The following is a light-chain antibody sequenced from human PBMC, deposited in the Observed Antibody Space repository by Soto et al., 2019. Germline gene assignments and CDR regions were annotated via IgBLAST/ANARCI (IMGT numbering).Light chain of an antibody. CDR1: QSVSSH. CDR3: QQYHNWPPIT. J-gene: IGKJ5*01. Sequence: EIVMTQSPYTLFVSLVEGATLSCRASQSVSSHLDWYQHKPGQAPRLLIYGASTRAYGIPARFSGSGSETDFTLTISSLQSEDSAVYYCQQYHNWPPITFGQGTRLEIK. CDR2: GAS. V-gene: IGKV3-15*01.